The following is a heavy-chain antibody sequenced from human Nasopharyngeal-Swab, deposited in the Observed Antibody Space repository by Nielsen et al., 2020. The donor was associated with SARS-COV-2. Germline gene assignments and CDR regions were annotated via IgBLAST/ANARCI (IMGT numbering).Heavy chain of an antibody. J-gene: IGHJ6*02. Sequence: SVKVSCKASGFTFTSSAVQWVRQARGQRLEWIGWIVVVSGNTNYAQKFQERVTITRDMSTSTAYMELSSLRSEDTAVYYCAAHVLPPHYYYGMDVWGQGTTVTVSS. CDR3: AAHVLPPHYYYGMDV. CDR2: IVVVSGNT. CDR1: GFTFTSSA. D-gene: IGHD3-10*01. V-gene: IGHV1-58*01.